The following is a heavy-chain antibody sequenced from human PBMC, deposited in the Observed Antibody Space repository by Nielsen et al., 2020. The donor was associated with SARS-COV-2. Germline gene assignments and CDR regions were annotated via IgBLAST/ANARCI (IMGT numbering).Heavy chain of an antibody. Sequence: LSLTCAASGFTFSSYGMHWVRQAPGKGLEWVSRINSDGSSTSYADSVKGRFTISRDNAKNTLYLQMNSLRAEDTAVYYCARVRLKVVVADGMDVWGQGTTVTVSS. J-gene: IGHJ6*02. CDR3: ARVRLKVVVADGMDV. V-gene: IGHV3-74*01. CDR1: GFTFSSYG. CDR2: INSDGSST. D-gene: IGHD3-22*01.